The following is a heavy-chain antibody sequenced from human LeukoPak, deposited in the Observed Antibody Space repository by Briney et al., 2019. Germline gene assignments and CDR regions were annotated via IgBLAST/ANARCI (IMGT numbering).Heavy chain of an antibody. CDR2: IHYSGNT. CDR3: ARLSKQLTAGNPFDI. V-gene: IGHV4-59*08. CDR1: GGSISGYY. J-gene: IGHJ3*02. D-gene: IGHD6-13*01. Sequence: SETLSLTCTVSGGSISGYYWTWIRQPPGKGLEWIGYIHYSGNTNYNPSLKSRVTVSVDTSKNQFSLTLRSVTAADTAMYYCARLSKQLTAGNPFDIWGQGTMVTVSS.